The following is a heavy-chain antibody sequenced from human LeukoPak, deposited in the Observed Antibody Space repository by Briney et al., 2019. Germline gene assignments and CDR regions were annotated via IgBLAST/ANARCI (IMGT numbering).Heavy chain of an antibody. D-gene: IGHD2-21*02. V-gene: IGHV4-4*07. J-gene: IGHJ4*02. CDR2: MYAGRNT. CDR1: GGSISNYY. Sequence: PSEPLSLTCTVSGGSISNYYWSWIRQPAGKGLEWIGRMYAGRNTDHNPSLKSRVTMSLDSSKNQFSLRLTSVTAADTAVYYCAREHKDYDGDGYYYGYWGQGTLVTVSS. CDR3: AREHKDYDGDGYYYGY.